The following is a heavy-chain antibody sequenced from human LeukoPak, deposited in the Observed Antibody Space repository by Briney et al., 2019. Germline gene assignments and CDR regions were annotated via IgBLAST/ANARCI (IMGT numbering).Heavy chain of an antibody. CDR3: ASNFRYLDV. CDR1: GFTFSSYA. V-gene: IGHV3-30-3*01. CDR2: ISYDGSNK. J-gene: IGHJ6*04. Sequence: GRSLRLSCAASGFTFSSYAMHWVRQAPGKGLEWVAVISYDGSNKYYADSVKGRFTISRDNSKNTLYLQMNSLRAEDTAVYYCASNFRYLDVWGKGTTVTVSS. D-gene: IGHD3-9*01.